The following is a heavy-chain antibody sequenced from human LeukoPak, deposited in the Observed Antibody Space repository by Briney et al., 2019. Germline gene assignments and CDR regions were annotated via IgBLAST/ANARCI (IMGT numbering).Heavy chain of an antibody. CDR1: GFTFSSYW. J-gene: IGHJ4*02. CDR3: AKDRYSSGWYGVDY. D-gene: IGHD6-19*01. Sequence: GGSLRLSCAASGFTFSSYWMSWVRQAPGKGLEWVANIKQDGSEKYYVDSVKGRFTISRDNAKNSLSLQMKSLRAEDTAVYYCAKDRYSSGWYGVDYWGQGTLVTVSS. CDR2: IKQDGSEK. V-gene: IGHV3-7*04.